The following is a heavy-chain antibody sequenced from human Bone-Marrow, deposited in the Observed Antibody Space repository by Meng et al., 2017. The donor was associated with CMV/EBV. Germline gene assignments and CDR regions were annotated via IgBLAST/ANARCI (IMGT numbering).Heavy chain of an antibody. V-gene: IGHV1-8*03. CDR2: MNPNSGNT. CDR1: GYTFTSYD. Sequence: ASVKVSCKASGYTFTSYDINWVRQATGQGLEWMGWMNPNSGNTGYAQKFQGRVTITRNTSISTAYMELSSLRSEDTAVYYCARGGITIFGVVIMGSLYYWGQGTLVTVSS. J-gene: IGHJ4*02. CDR3: ARGGITIFGVVIMGSLYY. D-gene: IGHD3-3*01.